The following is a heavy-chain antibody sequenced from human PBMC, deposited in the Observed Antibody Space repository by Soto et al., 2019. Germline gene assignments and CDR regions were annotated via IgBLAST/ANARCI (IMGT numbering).Heavy chain of an antibody. CDR3: ARLGGYCSSTKCYGGGDY. CDR1: GYSFTNYW. V-gene: IGHV5-51*01. D-gene: IGHD2-2*01. CDR2: IYPGDSDT. J-gene: IGHJ4*02. Sequence: GESLKISCQGSGYSFTNYWIAWVRQMPGKGLEWMGIIYPGDSDTRYSPSFQGQVTISADKSISTAYLQWSSLKASDTAMYYCARLGGYCSSTKCYGGGDYWGQGTQVTVSS.